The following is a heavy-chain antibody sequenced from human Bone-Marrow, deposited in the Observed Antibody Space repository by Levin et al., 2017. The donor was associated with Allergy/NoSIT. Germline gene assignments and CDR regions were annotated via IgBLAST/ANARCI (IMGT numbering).Heavy chain of an antibody. CDR1: GFTFRNAW. V-gene: IGHV3-15*01. CDR3: TTRGTSSTGFY. J-gene: IGHJ4*02. CDR2: IKSRSEGGTA. Sequence: GESLKISCAASGFTFRNAWFSWVRQAPGKGLEWLGRIKSRSEGGTADHTASVQDRFIISRDDSTNTLYLQMNSLKSEDTAVYYCTTRGTSSTGFYWGQGTLVTVSS. D-gene: IGHD1-1*01.